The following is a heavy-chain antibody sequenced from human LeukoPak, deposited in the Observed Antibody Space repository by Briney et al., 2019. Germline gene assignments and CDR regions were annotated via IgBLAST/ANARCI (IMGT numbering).Heavy chain of an antibody. Sequence: SVKVSCKASGGTFSSYAISWVRQAPGQGLEWMGGIIPIFGTANYAQKFQGRVTITADESTSTAYMELSSLRSEDTAVYYCARVVPPSITMIVVVTPNDAFDIWGQGTMVTVSS. V-gene: IGHV1-69*01. CDR3: ARVVPPSITMIVVVTPNDAFDI. CDR2: IIPIFGTA. CDR1: GGTFSSYA. D-gene: IGHD3-22*01. J-gene: IGHJ3*02.